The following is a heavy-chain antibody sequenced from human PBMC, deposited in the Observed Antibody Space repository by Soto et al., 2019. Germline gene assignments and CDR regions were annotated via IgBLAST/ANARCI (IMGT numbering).Heavy chain of an antibody. CDR1: GFTFSSYG. V-gene: IGHV3-30*18. J-gene: IGHJ6*02. Sequence: PGGSLRLSCAASGFTFSSYGMHWVRQAPGKGLEWVAVISYDGSNKYYADSVKGRFTISRDNSKNTLYLQMNSLRAEDTAVYYCAKVLDGYNSPGNYYGMDVWGQGTTVTVSS. CDR3: AKVLDGYNSPGNYYGMDV. CDR2: ISYDGSNK. D-gene: IGHD5-12*01.